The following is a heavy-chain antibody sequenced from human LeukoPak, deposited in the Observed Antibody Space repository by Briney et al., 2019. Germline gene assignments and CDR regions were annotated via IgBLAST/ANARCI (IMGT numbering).Heavy chain of an antibody. CDR3: ARTVFCSGGSCRYYYYMDV. CDR1: GFTFSSYA. J-gene: IGHJ6*03. Sequence: GGSLRLSCAASGFTFSSYAMSWVRQAPGKGLECISGFSGSGGSTYYADSVKGRFTISRDNSKNTLYLQMNSLRAEDTAVYYCARTVFCSGGSCRYYYYMDVWGKGTTVTVSS. V-gene: IGHV3-23*01. D-gene: IGHD2-15*01. CDR2: FSGSGGST.